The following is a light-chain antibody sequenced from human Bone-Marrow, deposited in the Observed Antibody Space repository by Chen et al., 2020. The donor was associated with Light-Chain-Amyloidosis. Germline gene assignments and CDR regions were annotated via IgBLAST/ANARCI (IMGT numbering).Light chain of an antibody. CDR2: EVT. CDR3: SSYTITNTLV. Sequence: QSALTQPASVSGSPGQSITISCTGTSSDVGGDNHFSWYQQHPDKAPKLMIYEVTTRPSWVPDRFSGSKSDNTASLTISGLQTEDEADYFCSSYTITNTLVFGSGTRVTVL. J-gene: IGLJ1*01. CDR1: SSDVGGDNH. V-gene: IGLV2-14*01.